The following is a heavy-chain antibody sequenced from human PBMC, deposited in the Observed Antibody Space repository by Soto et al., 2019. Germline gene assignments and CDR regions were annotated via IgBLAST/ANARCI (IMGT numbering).Heavy chain of an antibody. CDR1: GFTFSSYA. D-gene: IGHD3-10*01. J-gene: IGHJ6*02. CDR3: ARSGYYGSGSYYYYGMDV. Sequence: EVQLVESGEGLVQPGGSLRLSCAASGFTFSSYAMHWVRQASGKGLKYVSAISSNGGSTYYADSVKGRFTISRDNSKNTLYLQMGSLRAEDMAVYYCARSGYYGSGSYYYYGMDVWGQGTTVTVSS. CDR2: ISSNGGST. V-gene: IGHV3-64*02.